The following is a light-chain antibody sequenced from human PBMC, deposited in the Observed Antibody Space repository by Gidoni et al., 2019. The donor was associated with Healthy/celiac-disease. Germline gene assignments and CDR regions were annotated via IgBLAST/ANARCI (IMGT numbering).Light chain of an antibody. CDR1: ACPKQY. J-gene: IGLJ2*01. V-gene: IGLV3-25*03. Sequence: SYELSQSPSVSVSPGQTDRITCSGDACPKQYAYWYQQKPGQAPVLVIYKDSERPSGIHERFSGSSSGTTVTLTISGVQAEDEADYYCQSADSSGTYRGVFGGGTKLTVL. CDR2: KDS. CDR3: QSADSSGTYRGV.